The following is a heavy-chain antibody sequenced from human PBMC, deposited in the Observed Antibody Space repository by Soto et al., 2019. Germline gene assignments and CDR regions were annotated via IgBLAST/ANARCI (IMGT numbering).Heavy chain of an antibody. J-gene: IGHJ6*02. CDR1: GFTFSRDG. V-gene: IGHV3-30*18. CDR2: ISYDGSNK. CDR3: AKSGYQGPYYYGMDV. Sequence: PGVSLRLSCAASGFTFSRDGMHWVRQAQGKGLEWVAVISYDGSNKYYADSVKGRFTISRDNSKNTLYLQMNSLRAEDTAVYYCAKSGYQGPYYYGMDVWGQGTTVTVSS. D-gene: IGHD3-22*01.